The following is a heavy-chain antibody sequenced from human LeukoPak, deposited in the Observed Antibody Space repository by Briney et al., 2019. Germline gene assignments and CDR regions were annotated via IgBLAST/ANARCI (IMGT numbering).Heavy chain of an antibody. D-gene: IGHD2-21*01. CDR2: IKHDGSDQ. Sequence: GGSLRLSCVASGFTFSNYWLTWVRQAPGKGLEWVANIKHDGSDQYYLDSVKGRFTISRDNSKNTLYLQMNSLRAEDTAVYYCARGPSYCGGDCYYYFDYWGQGTLVTVSS. CDR3: ARGPSYCGGDCYYYFDY. V-gene: IGHV3-7*01. J-gene: IGHJ4*02. CDR1: GFTFSNYW.